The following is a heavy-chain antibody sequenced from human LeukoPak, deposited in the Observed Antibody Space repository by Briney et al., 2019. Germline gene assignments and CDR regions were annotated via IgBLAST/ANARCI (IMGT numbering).Heavy chain of an antibody. V-gene: IGHV4-39*07. CDR2: IYYSGST. CDR1: GGSISSSSYY. Sequence: SETLSLTCTVSGGSISSSSYYWGWIRQPPGKGLEWIGSIYYSGSTYYNPSLKSRVTISVDTSKNQFSLKLSSVTAADTAVYYCARQKRRWLVITKYYFDYWGQGTLVTVSS. D-gene: IGHD3-9*01. J-gene: IGHJ4*02. CDR3: ARQKRRWLVITKYYFDY.